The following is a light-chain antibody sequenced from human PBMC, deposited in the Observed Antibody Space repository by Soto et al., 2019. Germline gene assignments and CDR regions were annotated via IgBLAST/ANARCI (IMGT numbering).Light chain of an antibody. Sequence: QPVLTQSPSASASLGASVKLTCTLSSGHSSYAIAWHQQQPEKGPRYLMKLNSDGSHSKGDGIPDRFSCSSSGAERYLTISSLQSEDEADYYCQTWGTGLLVFGGGTKLTVL. CDR2: LNSDGSH. CDR3: QTWGTGLLV. V-gene: IGLV4-69*01. J-gene: IGLJ3*02. CDR1: SGHSSYA.